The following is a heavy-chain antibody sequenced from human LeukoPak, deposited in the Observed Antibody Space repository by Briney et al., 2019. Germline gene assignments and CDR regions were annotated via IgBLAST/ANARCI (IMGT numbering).Heavy chain of an antibody. CDR1: GFTFSSYA. J-gene: IGHJ6*03. Sequence: GGSLRLSCAASGFTFSSYAMSWVRQAPGKGLEWVSLISGSGANTHYAESVKGRFTISRVSSKTTVYLQMNSLRAEDTAVYYCAKGRGWEASYYYYYMDVWGKGTTVTISS. CDR2: ISGSGANT. V-gene: IGHV3-23*01. CDR3: AKGRGWEASYYYYYMDV. D-gene: IGHD1-26*01.